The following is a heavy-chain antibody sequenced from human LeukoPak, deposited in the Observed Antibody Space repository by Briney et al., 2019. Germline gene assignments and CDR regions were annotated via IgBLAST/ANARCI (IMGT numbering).Heavy chain of an antibody. Sequence: GGSLRLSCAASGFTFSSYGMHWVRQAPGKGLEWVAVIWYDGSNKYYADSVKGRFTISRDNSKHTLYLQMNSLRAEDTAVYYCARDSGDSYRTLDNWGQGTLVTVSS. J-gene: IGHJ4*02. V-gene: IGHV3-33*01. CDR3: ARDSGDSYRTLDN. CDR1: GFTFSSYG. D-gene: IGHD2-21*02. CDR2: IWYDGSNK.